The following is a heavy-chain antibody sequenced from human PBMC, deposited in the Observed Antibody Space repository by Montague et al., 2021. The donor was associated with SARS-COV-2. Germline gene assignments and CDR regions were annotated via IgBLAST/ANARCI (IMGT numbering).Heavy chain of an antibody. CDR1: GGSFSGYF. CDR2: INHRGTA. V-gene: IGHV4-34*01. J-gene: IGHJ5*02. D-gene: IGHD4-11*01. CDR3: AREGGRGVDYFEP. Sequence: SETLSLTCAVYGGSFSGYFWSWIRQTPGRGLEWIGEINHRGTANYNPSLKSRVTLSVDTSKAQFSLILTSVTAADTAVYYCAREGGRGVDYFEPWGQGTLVTVSS.